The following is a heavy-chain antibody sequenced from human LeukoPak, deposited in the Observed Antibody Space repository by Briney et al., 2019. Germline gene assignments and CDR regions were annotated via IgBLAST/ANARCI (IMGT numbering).Heavy chain of an antibody. J-gene: IGHJ5*02. Sequence: PGGSLRLSCAASGFTFSSYAMSWVRQAPGRGLEWVSSISGSGGSTNYAYSVKGRFTISRDNSKNTLYLQMNSLRAEDTAVYYCAKGCGGACYYFDPWGQGTLVTVSS. D-gene: IGHD2-21*02. CDR3: AKGCGGACYYFDP. V-gene: IGHV3-23*01. CDR2: ISGSGGST. CDR1: GFTFSSYA.